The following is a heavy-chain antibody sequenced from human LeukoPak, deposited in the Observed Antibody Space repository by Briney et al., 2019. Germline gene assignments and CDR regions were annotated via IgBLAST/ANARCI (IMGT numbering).Heavy chain of an antibody. D-gene: IGHD1-26*01. J-gene: IGHJ4*02. V-gene: IGHV5-51*01. CDR3: ASTPRYSGSYGSSFHS. CDR1: GYSSTTFW. CDR2: IYPGDSDT. Sequence: GESLKISCKGSGYSSTTFWIAWVRQMPGKGLEWMGIIYPGDSDTRYSPSFQGQVTISADKSLSTAYLQWSSLQASDTAMYYCASTPRYSGSYGSSFHSWGQGTLVTVSS.